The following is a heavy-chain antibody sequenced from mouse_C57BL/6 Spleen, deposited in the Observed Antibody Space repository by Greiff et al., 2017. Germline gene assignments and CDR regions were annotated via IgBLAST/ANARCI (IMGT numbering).Heavy chain of an antibody. V-gene: IGHV5-9*01. CDR2: ISGGGGNT. D-gene: IGHD2-2*01. Sequence: EVQRVESGGGLVKPGGSLKLSCAASGFTFSSYTMSWVRQTPEKRLEWVATISGGGGNTYYPDSVKGRFTISRDNAKNTLYLQMSSLRSEDTALYYCASMVTTYFDYWGQGTTLTVSS. CDR1: GFTFSSYT. J-gene: IGHJ2*01. CDR3: ASMVTTYFDY.